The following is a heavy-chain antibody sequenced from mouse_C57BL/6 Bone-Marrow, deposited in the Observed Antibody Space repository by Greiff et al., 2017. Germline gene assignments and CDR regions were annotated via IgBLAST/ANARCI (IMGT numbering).Heavy chain of an antibody. J-gene: IGHJ3*01. CDR1: GFTFTDYY. V-gene: IGHV7-3*01. Sequence: DVMLVESGGGLVQPGGSLSLSCAASGFTFTDYYMSWVRQPPGKALEWLGFIRNKANGYTTEYSASVKGRFTISRDNSQSILYLQMNALRAEDSATYYCARYIEGYYSVAYWGQGTLVTVSA. CDR3: ARYIEGYYSVAY. CDR2: IRNKANGYTT. D-gene: IGHD2-3*01.